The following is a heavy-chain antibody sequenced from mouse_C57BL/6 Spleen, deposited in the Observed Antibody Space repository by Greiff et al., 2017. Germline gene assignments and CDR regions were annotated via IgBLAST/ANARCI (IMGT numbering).Heavy chain of an antibody. CDR2: IDPSDSET. CDR3: AIITTVVATEGYYAMDY. CDR1: GYTFTSYW. J-gene: IGHJ4*01. Sequence: QVQLQQPGAELVRPGSSVKLSCKASGYTFTSYWMHWVKQRPIQGLEWIGNIDPSDSETNYNQKFKDKATLTVDKSSSTAYMQLSSLTSEDSAVYYCAIITTVVATEGYYAMDYWGQGTSVTVSS. V-gene: IGHV1-52*01. D-gene: IGHD1-1*01.